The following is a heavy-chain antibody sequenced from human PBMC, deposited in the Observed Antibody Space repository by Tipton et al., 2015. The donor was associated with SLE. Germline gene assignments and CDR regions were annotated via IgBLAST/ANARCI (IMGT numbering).Heavy chain of an antibody. V-gene: IGHV1-2*06. CDR3: ARDPRVGIAAAEAFDI. CDR2: INPNSGGT. J-gene: IGHJ3*02. D-gene: IGHD6-13*01. CDR1: GYTFTGYY. Sequence: SGASVKVSCKASGYTFTGYYMHWVRQAPGQGLEWMGRINPNSGGTNYAQKFQGRVTMTRDTSISTAYMELSRLRSDDTAVYYCARDPRVGIAAAEAFDIWGQGTMVTVSS.